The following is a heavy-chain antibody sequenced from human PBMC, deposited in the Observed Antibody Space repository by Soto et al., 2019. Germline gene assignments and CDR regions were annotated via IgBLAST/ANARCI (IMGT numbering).Heavy chain of an antibody. Sequence: LSLTFIVSGDSVTSGSYYWTWLRQPPGKGLEWIGYISYTGRTKYNPSLQSRVTISVDTSKNDFSLNLSSVTAADTAVYFCAREWGLLPYYGMNVWGHVPEVTFS. CDR3: AREWGLLPYYGMNV. J-gene: IGHJ6*02. CDR2: ISYTGRT. CDR1: GDSVTSGSYY. V-gene: IGHV4-61*03. D-gene: IGHD7-27*01.